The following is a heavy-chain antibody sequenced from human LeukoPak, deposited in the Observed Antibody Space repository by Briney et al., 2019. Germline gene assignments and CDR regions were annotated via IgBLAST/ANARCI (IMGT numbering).Heavy chain of an antibody. J-gene: IGHJ6*02. Sequence: PGGSLRLSCAASGFTFSSYGMHWVRQAPGKGLEWVAVIWYDGSNKYYAGSVKGRFTISRDNSKNTLYLQMNSLRAEDTAVYYCARDGYSSSWYRGYYYGMDVWGQGTTVTVSS. V-gene: IGHV3-33*01. CDR1: GFTFSSYG. CDR2: IWYDGSNK. CDR3: ARDGYSSSWYRGYYYGMDV. D-gene: IGHD6-13*01.